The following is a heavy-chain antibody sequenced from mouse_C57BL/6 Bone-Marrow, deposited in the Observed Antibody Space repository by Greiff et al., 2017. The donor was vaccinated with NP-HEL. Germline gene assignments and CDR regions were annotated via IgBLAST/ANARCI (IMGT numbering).Heavy chain of an antibody. CDR1: GYTFTSYW. CDR2: IDPSDSET. V-gene: IGHV1-52*01. J-gene: IGHJ3*01. Sequence: QVQLQQPGAELVRPGSSVKLSCKASGYTFTSYWMHWVKQRPIQGLEWIGNIDPSDSETHYNQKFKDKATLTVDKSSSTAYMQLSSLTSEDSAVYYCAREGYGSTAYWGQGTLGTVSA. CDR3: AREGYGSTAY. D-gene: IGHD1-1*01.